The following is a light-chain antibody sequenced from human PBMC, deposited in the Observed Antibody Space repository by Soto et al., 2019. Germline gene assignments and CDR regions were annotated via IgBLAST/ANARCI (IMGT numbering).Light chain of an antibody. CDR3: QQYGSPLFT. J-gene: IGKJ3*01. V-gene: IGKV3-20*01. Sequence: EVALTQSPGTLSLSPGERATLSCRASESVSSSYLAWYQQKGGQAPRLLIYGASSRATGIPDRFSGSGSGTNFTLTISRLEPEDLSVYYCQQYGSPLFTFGPGTNLYIK. CDR1: ESVSSSY. CDR2: GAS.